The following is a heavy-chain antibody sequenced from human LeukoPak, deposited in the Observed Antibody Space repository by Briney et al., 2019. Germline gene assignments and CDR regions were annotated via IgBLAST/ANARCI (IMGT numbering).Heavy chain of an antibody. CDR2: IFHSWST. Sequence: SQTLSLTCVVSGDSISSGGYSCNWIRQPRGKGLEWIVYIFHSWSTYYNPSLKSRVTISVDRSKNQFSLKLSSVTAADTAVYYCARESVVATHYFDYWGQGALVTVSS. V-gene: IGHV4-30-2*01. CDR1: GDSISSGGYS. CDR3: ARESVVATHYFDY. D-gene: IGHD5-12*01. J-gene: IGHJ4*02.